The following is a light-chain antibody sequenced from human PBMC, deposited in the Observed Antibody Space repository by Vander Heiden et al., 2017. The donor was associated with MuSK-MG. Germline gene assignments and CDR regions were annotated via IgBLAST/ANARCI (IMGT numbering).Light chain of an antibody. J-gene: IGKJ5*01. CDR2: DAS. CDR1: QSVNTN. V-gene: IGKV3-15*01. CDR3: QHDNRWPDA. Sequence: ELVMTHSLATLSVSPGERATLACRASQSVNTNLAWYQQKPGQAPRLLIYDASTRATGIATRFRGCAFATYFTITLRNLPSQDFALNSCQHDNRWPDAFGQGTRLAIK.